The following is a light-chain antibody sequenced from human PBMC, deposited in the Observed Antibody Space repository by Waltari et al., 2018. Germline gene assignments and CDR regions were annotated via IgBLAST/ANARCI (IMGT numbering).Light chain of an antibody. J-gene: IGKJ4*01. CDR2: DAS. V-gene: IGKV3-11*01. Sequence: EIVLTQSPATLPSSPGERATLSCRASQRVGTSLAWYQQKPGQAPRILIWDASNRARGTPARFSGSGSGTDFTLTISGLEPEDFAVDYCQQRSNWPPELTFGGGTKVEIK. CDR3: QQRSNWPPELT. CDR1: QRVGTS.